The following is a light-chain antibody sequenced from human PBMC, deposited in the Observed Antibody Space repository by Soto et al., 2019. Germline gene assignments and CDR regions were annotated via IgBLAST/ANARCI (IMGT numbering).Light chain of an antibody. CDR3: QQSYSAPYT. V-gene: IGKV1-39*01. CDR2: AAS. CDR1: QNIANY. Sequence: DIQMTQSPSSLSACVGDRVTITCRASQNIANYLNWYQQKPGKAPNLLIYAASDLQSGVPSRFSGSGSGTDFTLTISSLQPEDSATYYCQQSYSAPYTFGQGTKLEIK. J-gene: IGKJ2*01.